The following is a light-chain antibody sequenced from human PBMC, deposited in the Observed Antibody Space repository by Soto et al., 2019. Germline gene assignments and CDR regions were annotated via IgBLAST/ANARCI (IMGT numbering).Light chain of an antibody. CDR2: GAS. J-gene: IGKJ1*01. V-gene: IGKV3-20*01. Sequence: EIVMTQSPSTLSVSQGERATLSCRASQSVSSNLAWYQQKPGQAPRLLIYGASSRATGIPDRFSGSGSGTDFTLTISRLEPEDFAVYYCQQYGSSQKTFGQGTRVDIK. CDR3: QQYGSSQKT. CDR1: QSVSSN.